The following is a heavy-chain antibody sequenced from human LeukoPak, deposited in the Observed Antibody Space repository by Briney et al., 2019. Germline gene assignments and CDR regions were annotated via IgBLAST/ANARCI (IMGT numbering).Heavy chain of an antibody. CDR3: ASRQIVATRRDYYYYMDV. CDR2: IIPIFGTA. V-gene: IGHV1-69*05. D-gene: IGHD5-12*01. Sequence: SVKVSCKASGGTFSNYAISWVRQAPGQGLEWMGGIIPIFGTANYAQKFQGRVTITTDESTSTAYMELSSLRSEDTAVYYCASRQIVATRRDYYYYMDVWGKGTTVTVSS. CDR1: GGTFSNYA. J-gene: IGHJ6*03.